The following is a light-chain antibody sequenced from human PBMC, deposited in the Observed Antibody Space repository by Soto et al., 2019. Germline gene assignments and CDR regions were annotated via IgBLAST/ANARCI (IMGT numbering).Light chain of an antibody. CDR2: AAS. Sequence: DIQMTQSPSSLSASVGARVTITSRASKGISNYLAWYQQKPGKVPKLLIYAASTLQSGVPSRFSGSGSGTDFTLTISSLQPEDVATYYCQKYNSAPLTFGQGTRLEIK. CDR3: QKYNSAPLT. CDR1: KGISNY. V-gene: IGKV1-27*01. J-gene: IGKJ5*01.